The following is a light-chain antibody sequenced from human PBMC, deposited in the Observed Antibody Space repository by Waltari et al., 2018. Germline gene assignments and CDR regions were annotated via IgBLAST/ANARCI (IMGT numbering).Light chain of an antibody. CDR2: DVT. Sequence: QSALTQPRSVSGSPGQSVTISCTGTSGDVGGYNFVSWYQQHPGKAPKLIIYDVTKRPSVVPDRFAGSKSGNTASLTISGLQAEDEADYYCCSYAGVYLYVFGTGTKVTVL. CDR1: SGDVGGYNF. J-gene: IGLJ1*01. V-gene: IGLV2-11*01. CDR3: CSYAGVYLYV.